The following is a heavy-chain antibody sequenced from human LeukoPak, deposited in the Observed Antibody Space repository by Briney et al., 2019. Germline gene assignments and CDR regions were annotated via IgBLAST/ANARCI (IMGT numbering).Heavy chain of an antibody. D-gene: IGHD4-23*01. CDR3: ARVPNYGGNSKYYFDY. V-gene: IGHV4-59*01. Sequence: SETLSLTCTVSGGSISSYYWSWIRQPPGKGLEWIGYIHYSGSTNFNPSLKSRVTISVDTSKNQFPLKLSSVTAADTAVYYCARVPNYGGNSKYYFDYWGQGTLVAVSS. CDR1: GGSISSYY. J-gene: IGHJ4*02. CDR2: IHYSGST.